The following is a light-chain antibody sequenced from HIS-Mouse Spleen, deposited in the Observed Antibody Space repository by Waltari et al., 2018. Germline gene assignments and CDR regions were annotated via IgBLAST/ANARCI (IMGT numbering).Light chain of an antibody. CDR2: DDS. V-gene: IGLV3-21*03. CDR3: QVWDSSSDHVV. J-gene: IGLJ2*01. CDR1: NIGSKS. Sequence: SYELTQPPSVSVAPGKTARITWGGNNIGSKSVHWYQQKPGQAPVLVVYDDSDRPSGIPERFSGSNSGNTATLTISRVEAGDEADYYCQVWDSSSDHVVFGGGTKLTVL.